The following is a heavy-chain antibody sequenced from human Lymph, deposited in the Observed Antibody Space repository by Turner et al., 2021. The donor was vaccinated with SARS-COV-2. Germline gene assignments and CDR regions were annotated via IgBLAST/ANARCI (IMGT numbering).Heavy chain of an antibody. V-gene: IGHV1-8*03. CDR2: MNPDSGNK. J-gene: IGHJ4*02. CDR3: VTSGSSKRMRRGRHKNRGY. Sequence: KKPWAYVKVSCQASGYTFTSYDIHWVRQDTGQGMEWMGWMNPDSGNKAYAQKCQGRVTITRNTFISTESKEGRRLRLENGAEKCGVTSGSSKRMRRGRHKNRGYWGQGTLVTVSS. CDR1: GYTFTSYD. D-gene: IGHD2-2*01.